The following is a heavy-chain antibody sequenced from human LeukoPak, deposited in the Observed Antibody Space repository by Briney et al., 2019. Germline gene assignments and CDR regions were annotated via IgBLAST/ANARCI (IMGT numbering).Heavy chain of an antibody. Sequence: SETLSLTCSVSGDSINGYYWSWIRQPPGKGLEWLWYIYSAGGTNYNPSLKSRITISIDTSKSQFSLQVTSVTAADTAVYYCARGVGPTTQPFDYWGQGTLVTVSS. CDR1: GDSINGYY. CDR3: ARGVGPTTQPFDY. V-gene: IGHV4-59*01. CDR2: IYSAGGT. D-gene: IGHD1-26*01. J-gene: IGHJ4*02.